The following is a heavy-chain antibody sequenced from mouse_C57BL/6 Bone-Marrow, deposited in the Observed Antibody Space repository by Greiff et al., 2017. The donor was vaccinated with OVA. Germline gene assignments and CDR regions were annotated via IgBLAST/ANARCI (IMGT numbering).Heavy chain of an antibody. J-gene: IGHJ2*01. CDR3: ATDYSYFDY. Sequence: QVQLQQSRAELARPGASVKLSCKASGYTFTSYGISWVKQRTGQGLEWIVEIYPRSGNTYYNEKFKGKATLTADKSSSTAYMELRSLTSEDSAVYFCATDYSYFDYWGQGTTLTVSS. V-gene: IGHV1-81*01. CDR1: GYTFTSYG. CDR2: IYPRSGNT. D-gene: IGHD1-1*01.